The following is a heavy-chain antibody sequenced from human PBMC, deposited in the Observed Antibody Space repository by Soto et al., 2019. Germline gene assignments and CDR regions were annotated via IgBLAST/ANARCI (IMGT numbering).Heavy chain of an antibody. J-gene: IGHJ6*02. D-gene: IGHD2-8*01. V-gene: IGHV1-2*04. CDR2: INPKSGGT. CDR1: GYSFTDYH. CDR3: ARGDSTDCSNGVCSFFYNHDMDV. Sequence: RASVKVSCKASGYSFTDYHIHWVRQAPGQGLEWLGRINPKSGGTSTAQKFQGWVTMTTDTSISTASMELTRLTSDDTAIYYCARGDSTDCSNGVCSFFYNHDMDVWGQVPTVTVSS.